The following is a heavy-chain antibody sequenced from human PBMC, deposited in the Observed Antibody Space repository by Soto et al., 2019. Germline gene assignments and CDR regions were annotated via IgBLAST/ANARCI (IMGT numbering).Heavy chain of an antibody. CDR2: ISAYNGNT. Sequence: QVQLVQSGAEVKKPGASVKVSCKASGYTFTSYGISWVRQAPGQGLEWMGWISAYNGNTNYAQKLQGRVTMTTDTPTSTAYMELRSPRSDDTAVYYCARTLLSPPLGTSLGDYWGQGTLVTVSS. D-gene: IGHD2-15*01. CDR1: GYTFTSYG. J-gene: IGHJ4*02. CDR3: ARTLLSPPLGTSLGDY. V-gene: IGHV1-18*01.